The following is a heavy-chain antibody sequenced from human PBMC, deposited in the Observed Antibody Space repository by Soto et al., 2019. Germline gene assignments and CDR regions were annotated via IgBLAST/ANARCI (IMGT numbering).Heavy chain of an antibody. D-gene: IGHD6-19*01. CDR3: AKELHTSSGWSQVIY. J-gene: IGHJ4*02. CDR2: ISSSSSTI. Sequence: GGSLRLSCAASGFTFSSYSMNWVRQAPGKGLEWVSYISSSSSTIYYADSVKGRFTISRDNAKNSLYLQMNSLRDEDTAVYYCAKELHTSSGWSQVIYWGQGTLVTVSS. V-gene: IGHV3-48*02. CDR1: GFTFSSYS.